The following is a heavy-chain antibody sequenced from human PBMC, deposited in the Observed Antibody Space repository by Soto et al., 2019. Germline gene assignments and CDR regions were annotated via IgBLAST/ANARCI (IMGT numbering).Heavy chain of an antibody. CDR3: ARQQIAAAISNY. CDR2: ISAYNGNT. J-gene: IGHJ4*02. Sequence: ASVKVSCKASGYTFTTYDSNWVRQAPGQGLEWRGWISAYNGNTKYEQEVQGRVTMTTDTSTSTAYLELRSLRSDDTAVYYCARQQIAAAISNYWGQGTLVTVSS. CDR1: GYTFTTYD. D-gene: IGHD2-2*02. V-gene: IGHV1-18*04.